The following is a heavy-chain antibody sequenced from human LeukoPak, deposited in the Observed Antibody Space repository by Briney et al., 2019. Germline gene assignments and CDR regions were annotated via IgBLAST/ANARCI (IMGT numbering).Heavy chain of an antibody. J-gene: IGHJ5*02. Sequence: PGGSLRLSCAASGFTLDNYDMNWVRQAPGKGLEWVSYISSSGSSKYYADSVKGRFTISRDNTKNSLFLQMNSLRDEDTAVYYCARGYGSGSNWFDPWGQGTLVTVSS. CDR3: ARGYGSGSNWFDP. V-gene: IGHV3-48*03. CDR1: GFTLDNYD. CDR2: ISSSGSSK. D-gene: IGHD3-10*01.